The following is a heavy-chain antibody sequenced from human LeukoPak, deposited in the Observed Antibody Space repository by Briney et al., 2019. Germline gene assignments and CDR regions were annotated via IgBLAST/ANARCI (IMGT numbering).Heavy chain of an antibody. J-gene: IGHJ4*02. Sequence: PGGSLRLSCAASGFSFSTYWMHWVRQAPGKGLEWVSRINTDARSTSYADSVKGRFTISRDNAKNTLYLQMNSLRAEDTAVYYCARWDCPGGSCFSGSRFFEYWGQGALVTVSS. V-gene: IGHV3-74*01. CDR2: INTDARST. CDR3: ARWDCPGGSCFSGSRFFEY. CDR1: GFSFSTYW. D-gene: IGHD2-15*01.